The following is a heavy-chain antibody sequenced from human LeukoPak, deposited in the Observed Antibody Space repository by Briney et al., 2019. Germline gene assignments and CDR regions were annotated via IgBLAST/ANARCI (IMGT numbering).Heavy chain of an antibody. V-gene: IGHV1-46*01. J-gene: IGHJ4*02. Sequence: ASVKVSCKASGYTFTSYYMHWVRQAPGQGLECIGRIDPSGGTTSYAQKFQGRVTMTRDMSTSTVYMELSSLRSEDTAVYYCAGGRPRGYCSGGSCYHNFDYWGQGTLVTVSS. CDR3: AGGRPRGYCSGGSCYHNFDY. CDR2: IDPSGGTT. CDR1: GYTFTSYY. D-gene: IGHD2-15*01.